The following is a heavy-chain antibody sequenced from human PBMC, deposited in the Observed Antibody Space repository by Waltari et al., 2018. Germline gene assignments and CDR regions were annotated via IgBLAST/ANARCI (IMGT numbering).Heavy chain of an antibody. CDR1: GFTFSSYW. D-gene: IGHD3-16*01. Sequence: EVQLVESGGGLVQPGRSLRLSCTASGFTFSSYWMSWVRQAPGKGLEWVANIKQDGSEKYYVDSGKGRFTISRDNAKNSLYLQMNSLRAEDTAVYYCARTNMGGFDYWGQGTLVTVSS. CDR3: ARTNMGGFDY. V-gene: IGHV3-7*01. J-gene: IGHJ4*02. CDR2: IKQDGSEK.